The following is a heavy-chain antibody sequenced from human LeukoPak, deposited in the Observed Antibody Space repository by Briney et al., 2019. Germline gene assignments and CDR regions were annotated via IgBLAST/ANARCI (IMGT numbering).Heavy chain of an antibody. Sequence: ASVKVSCKASGYTFTSYVISGVRQAPRQGLVWMGWISAYNGNTNYGKKLQGRVTMTTDTSTSTAYMELRSLRSDDTAVYYCARGSGGGPGVYYMDVWGKGTTVTVSS. J-gene: IGHJ6*03. CDR2: ISAYNGNT. D-gene: IGHD1-26*01. V-gene: IGHV1-18*01. CDR1: GYTFTSYV. CDR3: ARGSGGGPGVYYMDV.